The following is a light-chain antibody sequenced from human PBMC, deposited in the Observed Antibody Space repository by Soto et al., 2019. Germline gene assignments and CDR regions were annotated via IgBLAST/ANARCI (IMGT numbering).Light chain of an antibody. CDR1: QSVISSY. CDR2: GAS. J-gene: IGKJ4*01. V-gene: IGKV3-20*01. Sequence: EIVLTQSPGTLSLSPGERATLSCRASQSVISSYLAWYQHKPGQAPRLLIYGASSRATGIPDRFSASGSGTDFTLTISRLEPEDFAVYYCQQYGNSRRLTFGEGTKVEI. CDR3: QQYGNSRRLT.